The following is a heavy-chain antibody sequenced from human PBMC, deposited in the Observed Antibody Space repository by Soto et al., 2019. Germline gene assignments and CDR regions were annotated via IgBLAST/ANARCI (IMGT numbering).Heavy chain of an antibody. V-gene: IGHV4-59*08. D-gene: IGHD6-13*01. CDR2: IYYSGST. Sequence: QVQLQESGPGLVKPSETLSLTCTVSGGSISSYYWSWIRQPPGKGLEWIGYIYYSGSTNYNPSLKSRVTISVDTSNNQFSLKLSSVTAADTAVYYCAAARIAAAGTFDYWGQGTLVSVSS. J-gene: IGHJ4*02. CDR3: AAARIAAAGTFDY. CDR1: GGSISSYY.